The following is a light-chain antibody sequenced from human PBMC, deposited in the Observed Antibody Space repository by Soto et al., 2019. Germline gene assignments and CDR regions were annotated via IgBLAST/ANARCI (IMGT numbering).Light chain of an antibody. V-gene: IGKV3-15*01. Sequence: EIVMTQSPATLSVSPGERATLSCRASQSVSAKLAWFQQKPGQAPRLLIYGVSTRATGIPDRFSGSGSGTEFTLTISRLQSEDFALYYCQKHYNWPPITFGQGTRLEIK. CDR3: QKHYNWPPIT. CDR2: GVS. J-gene: IGKJ5*01. CDR1: QSVSAK.